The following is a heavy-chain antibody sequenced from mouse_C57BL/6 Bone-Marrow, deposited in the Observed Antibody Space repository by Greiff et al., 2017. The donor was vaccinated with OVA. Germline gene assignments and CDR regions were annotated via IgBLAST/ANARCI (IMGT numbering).Heavy chain of an antibody. V-gene: IGHV5-4*01. CDR2: ISDGGSYT. J-gene: IGHJ2*01. CDR3: ARGGLYYGNCWDY. D-gene: IGHD2-1*01. CDR1: GFTFSSYA. Sequence: DVQLVESGGGLVKPGGSLKLSCAASGFTFSSYAMSWVRQTPEKRLEWVATISDGGSYTYYPDNVKGRFTISRDNAKNNLYLQMSHLKSEDTAMYYCARGGLYYGNCWDYWGQGTTLTVSS.